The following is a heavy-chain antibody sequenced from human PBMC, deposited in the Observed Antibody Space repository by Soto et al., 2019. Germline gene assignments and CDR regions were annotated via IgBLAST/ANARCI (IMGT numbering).Heavy chain of an antibody. J-gene: IGHJ4*02. V-gene: IGHV4-31*03. CDR3: ARALKSTIRRSFEHFDY. CDR1: GGSISSGGYY. D-gene: IGHD3-9*01. Sequence: SETLSLTCTVSGGSISSGGYYWSWIRQHPGKGLEWIGYIYYSGSTYYNPSLKSRVTISVDTSKNQFSLKLSSVTAADTAVYYCARALKSTIRRSFEHFDYWGQGTLVTVSS. CDR2: IYYSGST.